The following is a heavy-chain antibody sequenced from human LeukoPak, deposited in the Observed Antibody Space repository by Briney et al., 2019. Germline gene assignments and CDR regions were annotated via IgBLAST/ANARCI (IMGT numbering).Heavy chain of an antibody. CDR1: GGSISGYY. Sequence: SETLSLTCTVSGGSISGYYWSWFRQPPGKGLEWVGYIYYRGSTKYSPSLESRVTISLDTSKNQFSLKLSSVTAADTAVYYCARHNDILTGYPLDYWGQGTLLTVSS. J-gene: IGHJ4*02. CDR3: ARHNDILTGYPLDY. D-gene: IGHD3-9*01. CDR2: IYYRGST. V-gene: IGHV4-59*08.